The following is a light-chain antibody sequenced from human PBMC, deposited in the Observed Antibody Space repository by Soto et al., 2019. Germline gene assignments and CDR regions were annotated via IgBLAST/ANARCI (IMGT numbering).Light chain of an antibody. V-gene: IGKV1-5*02. J-gene: IGKJ1*01. CDR3: QQYNSYS. CDR2: HAS. CDR1: QSISNW. Sequence: DIQSTHPRSTLYAYLSDRVAIICRASQSISNWLAWYQQKPGTAPKVLIYHASNLQSGVPSRFSGSGSGTEFTLTISSLQPDDFATYYCQQYNSYSFGQGTKVDIK.